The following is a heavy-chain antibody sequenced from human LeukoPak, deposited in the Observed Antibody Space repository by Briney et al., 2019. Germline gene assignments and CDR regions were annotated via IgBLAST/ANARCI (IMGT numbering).Heavy chain of an antibody. Sequence: GTSLRLSCAASGFTFSSFPMYWVRQAPGKGLEWVSAISGSGGSTYYADSVKGRFTISRDNSKNTLYLQMNSLRAEDTAVYYCAKDYIVVVPAASGFDYWGQGTLVTVSS. CDR3: AKDYIVVVPAASGFDY. CDR2: ISGSGGST. D-gene: IGHD2-2*01. CDR1: GFTFSSFP. J-gene: IGHJ4*02. V-gene: IGHV3-23*01.